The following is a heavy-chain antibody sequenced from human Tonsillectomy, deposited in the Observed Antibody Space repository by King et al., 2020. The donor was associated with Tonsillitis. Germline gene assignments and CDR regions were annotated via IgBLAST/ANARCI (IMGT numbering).Heavy chain of an antibody. CDR1: GYTFTNYG. CDR2: ISAYNGNT. CDR3: ARETVITPDYYYGRDV. V-gene: IGHV1-18*01. J-gene: IGHJ6*02. Sequence: QLVQSGAEVKKPGASVKVSCKASGYTFTNYGISWVRQAPGQGLEWMGWISAYNGNTNYTQKLQGRVTLTTDPSTSTAYMERRSLRSDDTAVYYCARETVITPDYYYGRDVWGQGTTVTVSS. D-gene: IGHD4-23*01.